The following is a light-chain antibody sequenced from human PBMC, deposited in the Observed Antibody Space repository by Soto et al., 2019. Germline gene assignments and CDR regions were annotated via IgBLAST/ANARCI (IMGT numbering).Light chain of an antibody. V-gene: IGLV2-23*01. CDR1: SSDVGSYNL. CDR2: EGS. J-gene: IGLJ2*01. Sequence: QSALTQPASVSGSPGQSITISCTGTSSDVGSYNLVSWYQQHPGKAPNLMIYEGSKRPSGVSNRFSGSKSGNTASLTIAGLQAEDEADYYCCSYAGSRGLVFGGGTKLTVL. CDR3: CSYAGSRGLV.